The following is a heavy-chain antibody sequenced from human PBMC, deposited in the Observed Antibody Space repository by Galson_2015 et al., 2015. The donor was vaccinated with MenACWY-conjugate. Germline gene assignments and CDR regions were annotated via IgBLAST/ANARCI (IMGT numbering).Heavy chain of an antibody. D-gene: IGHD3-22*01. CDR3: ARDMVDDSSGYYYGY. Sequence: SLRLSCAASGFTFSSYSMNWVRQAPGKGLEWVSSISSSSSYIYYADSVKGRFTISRDNAKNSLYLQMNSLRAEDTAVYYCARDMVDDSSGYYYGYWGQGTLVTVSS. J-gene: IGHJ4*02. V-gene: IGHV3-21*01. CDR2: ISSSSSYI. CDR1: GFTFSSYS.